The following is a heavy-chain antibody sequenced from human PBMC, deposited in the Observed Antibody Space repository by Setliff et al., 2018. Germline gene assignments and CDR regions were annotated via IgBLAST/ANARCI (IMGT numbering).Heavy chain of an antibody. J-gene: IGHJ4*02. CDR2: IYIRWST. CDR1: GGSINDANYY. CDR3: LRIPLVPHGHS. D-gene: IGHD2-15*01. V-gene: IGHV4-61*09. Sequence: SLTCTVSGGSINDANYYWSWIRQPPGKGLELIGHIYIRWSTNYNPSLRSRLTISVDTSKNHFSLRLSSVAATDTAVYYCLRIPLVPHGHSWGQGTLVTVSS.